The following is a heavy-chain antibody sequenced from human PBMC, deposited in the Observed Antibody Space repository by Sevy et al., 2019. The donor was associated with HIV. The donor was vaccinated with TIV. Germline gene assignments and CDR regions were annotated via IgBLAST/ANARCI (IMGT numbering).Heavy chain of an antibody. CDR1: GFTFTNSW. D-gene: IGHD3-3*01. J-gene: IGHJ4*02. CDR3: DTDIGLQWELLGARFFDS. CDR2: IKSEIYGGTT. V-gene: IGHV3-15*07. Sequence: GGSLRLSCAASGFTFTNSWMNWVRQVPGKGLEWVGRIKSEIYGGTTDYSAPGKGRFTISRDHSDNTLYLQMNSLKTEDTDVYYCDTDIGLQWELLGARFFDSWGQGTLVTVSS.